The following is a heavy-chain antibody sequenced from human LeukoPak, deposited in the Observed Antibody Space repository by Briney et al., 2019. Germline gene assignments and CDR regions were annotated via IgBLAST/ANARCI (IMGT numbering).Heavy chain of an antibody. CDR3: ARKRIMITFGGVIVNTPFDY. D-gene: IGHD3-16*02. J-gene: IGHJ4*02. V-gene: IGHV4-34*01. Sequence: TSSETLSLTCAVYGGSFSGYYWSWIRQPPGKGLEWIGEINHSGSTNYNPSLKSRVTISVDTSKNQFSLKLSSVTAADTAVYYCARKRIMITFGGVIVNTPFDYWGQGTLVTVSS. CDR2: INHSGST. CDR1: GGSFSGYY.